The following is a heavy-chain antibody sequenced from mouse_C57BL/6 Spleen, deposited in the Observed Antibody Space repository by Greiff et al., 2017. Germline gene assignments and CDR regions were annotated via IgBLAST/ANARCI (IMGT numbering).Heavy chain of an antibody. CDR3: AREAFGRGDYFDY. D-gene: IGHD6-1*01. J-gene: IGHJ2*01. CDR1: GYTFTNYH. CDR2: INPYNGGT. Sequence: VQLKQSGPVLVKPGASVKMSCKASGYTFTNYHMNWVKQSHGKSLEWIGDINPYNGGTSYNQKFKGKATLTVEKSSSTAYMELNSLTSEDSAVDYCAREAFGRGDYFDYWGQGTTLTVSS. V-gene: IGHV1-19*01.